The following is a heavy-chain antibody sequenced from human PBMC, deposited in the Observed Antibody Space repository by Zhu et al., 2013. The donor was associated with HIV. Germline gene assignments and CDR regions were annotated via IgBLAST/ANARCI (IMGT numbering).Heavy chain of an antibody. J-gene: IGHJ4*02. V-gene: IGHV1-3*01. Sequence: QVQLVQSGVEVKKPGASVKISCKASGFTFTNYAVHWVRQAPGQRLEWMGWINAGDGQTRYLQQFQGRLTITRDTSASTAYMELSSLISEDTAVYYCALGGLDYWGQGTLVTVTS. D-gene: IGHD1-26*01. CDR3: ALGGLDY. CDR1: GFTFTNYA. CDR2: INAGDGQT.